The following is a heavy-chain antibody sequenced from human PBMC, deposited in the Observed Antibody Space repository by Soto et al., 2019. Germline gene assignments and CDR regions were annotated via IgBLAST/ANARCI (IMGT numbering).Heavy chain of an antibody. CDR1: GGSISSSSYY. Sequence: QLQLQESGPGLVKPSETLSLTCTVSGGSISSSSYYWGWIRQPPGKGLEWIGSIYYSGSTYYNPSLKSRVTISVDTSKNQFSLKLSSVTAADTAVYYCAETRYCSGGSCSFDYWGQGTLVTVSS. CDR2: IYYSGST. J-gene: IGHJ4*02. V-gene: IGHV4-39*01. D-gene: IGHD2-15*01. CDR3: AETRYCSGGSCSFDY.